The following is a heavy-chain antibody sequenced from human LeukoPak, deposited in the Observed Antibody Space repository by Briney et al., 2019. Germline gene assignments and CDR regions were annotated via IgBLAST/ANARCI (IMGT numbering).Heavy chain of an antibody. CDR1: GGAISSYY. D-gene: IGHD3-22*01. J-gene: IGHJ4*02. CDR2: IYYSGGT. V-gene: IGHV4-59*01. Sequence: SETLSLTCTVSGGAISSYYWGWIRQPPGKGLEWIGYIYYSGGTKYNPSLMSRVTISVDRAQNQFSLSLSSVTAADTAVYYCARDGLYDSSGYYMDSWGQGTLVIVSS. CDR3: ARDGLYDSSGYYMDS.